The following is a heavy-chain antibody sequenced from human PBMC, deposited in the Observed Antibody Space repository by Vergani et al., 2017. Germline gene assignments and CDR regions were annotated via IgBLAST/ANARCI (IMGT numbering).Heavy chain of an antibody. J-gene: IGHJ2*01. V-gene: IGHV3-21*01. Sequence: VQLVESGGGVVQPGRSLRLSCAASGFTFSSYAMHWVRQAPGKGLEWISSISSSSSYTYYADSVKGRFTISRDNAKNSLYLQMNSLRAEDTAVYYCARDLGTRYFDLWGRGTLVTVSS. D-gene: IGHD3-16*01. CDR3: ARDLGTRYFDL. CDR1: GFTFSSYA. CDR2: ISSSSSYT.